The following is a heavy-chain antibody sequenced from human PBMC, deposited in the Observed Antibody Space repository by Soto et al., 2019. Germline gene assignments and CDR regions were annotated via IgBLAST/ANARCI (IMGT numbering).Heavy chain of an antibody. CDR1: GFTFSSYS. CDR3: AREGSSGWNGLNWFDP. J-gene: IGHJ5*02. Sequence: EVQLVESGGGLVQPGGSLRLSCAASGFTFSSYSMNWVRQAPGKGLEWVSYISSSSSTIYYADSVKGRFTISRDNAKNSLYLQMNRLRAEDTAVYYCAREGSSGWNGLNWFDPWGQGTQVTVSS. D-gene: IGHD6-19*01. CDR2: ISSSSSTI. V-gene: IGHV3-48*01.